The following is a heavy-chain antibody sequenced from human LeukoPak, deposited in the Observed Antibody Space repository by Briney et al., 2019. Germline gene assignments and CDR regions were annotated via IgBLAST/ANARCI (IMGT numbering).Heavy chain of an antibody. V-gene: IGHV3-21*04. J-gene: IGHJ4*02. CDR3: AKVMGVFGVPKGAYYFDY. CDR1: GFTFSSYT. CDR2: ISSSGSYI. D-gene: IGHD3-3*01. Sequence: GGSLRLSCSVSGFTFSSYTMNWVRQAPGKGLEWVSSISSSGSYIYYADSVKGRFTISRDNAKNSLYLQMNSLRAEDTAVYYCAKVMGVFGVPKGAYYFDYWGQGTLVTVSS.